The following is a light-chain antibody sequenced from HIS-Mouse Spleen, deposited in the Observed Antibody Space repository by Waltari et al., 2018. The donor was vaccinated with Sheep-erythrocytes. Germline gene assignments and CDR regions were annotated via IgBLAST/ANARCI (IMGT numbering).Light chain of an antibody. CDR2: LGC. CDR1: QSLLHSNGYNY. CDR3: MQALQTPLT. J-gene: IGKJ2*01. Sequence: DIVMTQSPLSLPVTPGEPASISCSSSQSLLHSNGYNYLDWYLQKPGQSPQLLIYLGCNRASGVPDRFSGSGSGTDFTLKISRVEAEDVGVYYCMQALQTPLTFGQGTKLEIK. V-gene: IGKV2-28*01.